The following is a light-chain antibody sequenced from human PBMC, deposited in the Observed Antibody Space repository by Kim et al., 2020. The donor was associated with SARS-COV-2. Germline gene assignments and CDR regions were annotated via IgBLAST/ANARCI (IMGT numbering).Light chain of an antibody. V-gene: IGKV3D-7*01. CDR3: QQDYNLPMYT. J-gene: IGKJ2*01. CDR2: GAS. CDR1: QSVSGSY. Sequence: GPRVTLPCRASQSVSGSYLTWYQQKPGQAPRLLIYGASTRATGIPARFSGSGSGTDFTLTISSLQPEDFAVYYCQQDYNLPMYTFGQGTKLEIK.